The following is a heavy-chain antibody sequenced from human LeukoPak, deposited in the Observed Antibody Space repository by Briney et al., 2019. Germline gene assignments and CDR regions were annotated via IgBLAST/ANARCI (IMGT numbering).Heavy chain of an antibody. CDR2: INHSGST. J-gene: IGHJ5*02. D-gene: IGHD2-15*01. Sequence: PSETLSLTCAVYGGSFSGYYWSWIRRPPGKGLEWIGEINHSGSTNYNPSLKSRVTISVDTSKNQFSLKLSSVTAADTAVYYCARTYIVVVVAATPAWFDPWGQGTLVTVSS. V-gene: IGHV4-34*01. CDR1: GGSFSGYY. CDR3: ARTYIVVVVAATPAWFDP.